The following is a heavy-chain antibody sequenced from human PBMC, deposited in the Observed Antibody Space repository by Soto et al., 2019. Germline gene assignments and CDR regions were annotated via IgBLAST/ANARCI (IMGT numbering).Heavy chain of an antibody. CDR1: GFSLTTRGVG. V-gene: IGHV2-5*02. Sequence: QIPLKESGPALVKPTQPLTLTCTFSGFSLTTRGVGVGWIRQPPRKALEWLALLYWDDDRRYSPSLKSKLTIPQATSKNQVALTMTNIGPVDTATYYCAHRRTGDLIDYLGNGTLVTVSS. CDR2: LYWDDDR. J-gene: IGHJ4*01. CDR3: AHRRTGDLIDY. D-gene: IGHD2-21*01.